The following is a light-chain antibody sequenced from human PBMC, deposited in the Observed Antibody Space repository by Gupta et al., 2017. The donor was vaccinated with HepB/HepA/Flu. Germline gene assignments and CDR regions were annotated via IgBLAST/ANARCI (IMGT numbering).Light chain of an antibody. V-gene: IGKV1-16*01. CDR1: QDISNS. Sequence: TQITQSPSSVSAYVGDRVTITCRASQDISNSLAWFQQQPGKAPKFLIFAAFRLQSGVPSRFSGSSSGTDFTLTITSLQPEDFATYYCQQDKISPNTFGHGTKV. J-gene: IGKJ1*01. CDR2: AAF. CDR3: QQDKISPNT.